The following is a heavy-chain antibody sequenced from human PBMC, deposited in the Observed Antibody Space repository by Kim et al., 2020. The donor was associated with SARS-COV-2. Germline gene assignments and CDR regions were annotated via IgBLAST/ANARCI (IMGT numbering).Heavy chain of an antibody. J-gene: IGHJ6*03. D-gene: IGHD3-10*01. CDR3: TRGSMVRGVIGYYMDV. Sequence: SVRGRFTISRDYAKNTAYLQMNSLKTEDTAVYYCTRGSMVRGVIGYYMDVWGKGTTVTVSS. V-gene: IGHV3-73*01.